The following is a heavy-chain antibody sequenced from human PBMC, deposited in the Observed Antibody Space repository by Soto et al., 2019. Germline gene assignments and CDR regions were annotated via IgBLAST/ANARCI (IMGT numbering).Heavy chain of an antibody. J-gene: IGHJ6*02. Sequence: VASVKVSCKASGGTFSNYTISWVRQAPGQGLEWMGGIIPVFGTTDYEQKFQGRVTITADGSTSTAYMKLSSLRSADTAVYYCARSSPYIVVRKPTGNQDYYGMDVWGQGTTVTAP. V-gene: IGHV1-69*13. CDR2: IIPVFGTT. CDR1: GGTFSNYT. D-gene: IGHD2-2*01. CDR3: ARSSPYIVVRKPTGNQDYYGMDV.